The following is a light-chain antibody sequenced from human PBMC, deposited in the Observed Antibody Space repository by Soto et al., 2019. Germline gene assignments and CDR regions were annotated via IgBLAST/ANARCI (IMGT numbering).Light chain of an antibody. CDR1: QGIKSY. J-gene: IGKJ4*01. CDR3: QQNYSTPHLT. Sequence: DIETTQSPSSLSTSVGDTVTITCRASQGIKSYLNWYQQKPGKAPKLLIYGASSLQSGVPSRFSGSASGKDFTLTISSLQPEDYANYYCQQNYSTPHLTFGGGTKVDI. CDR2: GAS. V-gene: IGKV1-39*01.